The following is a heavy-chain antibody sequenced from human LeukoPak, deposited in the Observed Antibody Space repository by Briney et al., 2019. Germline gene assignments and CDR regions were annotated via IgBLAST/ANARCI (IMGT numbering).Heavy chain of an antibody. D-gene: IGHD5-18*01. Sequence: GRSLRLSCAASGFTFSSYGMHWVRQAPGKGLEWVAVISYDGSNKYYADSVKGRFTISRDNSKNALYLQMNSLRAEDTAVYYCAKPRLGYSYGYPELDYWDQGTLVTVSS. CDR3: AKPRLGYSYGYPELDY. CDR2: ISYDGSNK. J-gene: IGHJ4*02. V-gene: IGHV3-30*18. CDR1: GFTFSSYG.